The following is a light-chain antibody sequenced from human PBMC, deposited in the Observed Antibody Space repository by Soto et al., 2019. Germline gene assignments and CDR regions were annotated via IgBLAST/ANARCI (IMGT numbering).Light chain of an antibody. Sequence: QSVLTQPASVSGSPGQSITISCTGTSSDVGGYNYVSWYQQHPDKAPKRMIYEVSNRPSGVSNRFSGSKSGNTASLTISGLQAEDEADYYCTSYTTSSTHWVFGGGTKLTVL. CDR1: SSDVGGYNY. J-gene: IGLJ3*02. V-gene: IGLV2-14*01. CDR3: TSYTTSSTHWV. CDR2: EVS.